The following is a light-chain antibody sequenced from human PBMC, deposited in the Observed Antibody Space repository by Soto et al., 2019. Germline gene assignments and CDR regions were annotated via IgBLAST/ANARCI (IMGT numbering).Light chain of an antibody. J-gene: IGLJ2*01. CDR3: QTWGTGIRV. V-gene: IGLV4-69*01. Sequence: LVLTQSPSASASLGASVKLTCTLSSGHSTYAIAWHQQQPEKGPRYLMKLNSDGSHSKGDGIPDRFSGSSSGAERYLTISSLQSEDEAEYYCQTWGTGIRVFGGGTKLTVL. CDR1: SGHSTYA. CDR2: LNSDGSH.